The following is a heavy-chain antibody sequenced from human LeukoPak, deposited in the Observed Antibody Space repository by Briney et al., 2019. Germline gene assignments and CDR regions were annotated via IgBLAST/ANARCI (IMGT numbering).Heavy chain of an antibody. Sequence: GGSLRLSCVASGFTLSSYWMSWVRQAPGKGLEWVANTKQDGSEKYYVDSVKGRFTISRDNAKNSLYLQMNSLRAEDTAVYYCAGIQLWLPGTHNWFDPWGQGTLVTVSS. CDR1: GFTLSSYW. CDR2: TKQDGSEK. J-gene: IGHJ5*02. CDR3: AGIQLWLPGTHNWFDP. V-gene: IGHV3-7*01. D-gene: IGHD5-18*01.